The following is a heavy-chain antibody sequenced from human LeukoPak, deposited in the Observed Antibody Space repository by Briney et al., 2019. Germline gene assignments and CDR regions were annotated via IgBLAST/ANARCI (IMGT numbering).Heavy chain of an antibody. CDR1: GFTFDDYA. Sequence: GRSLRLSCAASGFTFDDYAMHWVRQAPGKGLEWVSAISGSGGSTYYADSVKGRFTISRDNSKNTLYLQMNSLRAEDTAVYYCAKDGGWTFDLWGQGTMVTVSS. CDR3: AKDGGWTFDL. V-gene: IGHV3-23*01. D-gene: IGHD2-15*01. J-gene: IGHJ3*01. CDR2: ISGSGGST.